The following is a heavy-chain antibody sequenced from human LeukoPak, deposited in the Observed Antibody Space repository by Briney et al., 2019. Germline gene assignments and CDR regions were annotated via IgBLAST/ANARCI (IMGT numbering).Heavy chain of an antibody. CDR3: ARRGYSGYGSILYYYYGMDV. Sequence: SETLSLTYTVSGGSISSYYWSWIRQPPGKGLEWIGYIYYSGSTNYNPSLKSRVTISVDTSKNQFSLKLSSVTAADTAVYYCARRGYSGYGSILYYYYGMDVWGQGTTVTVSS. V-gene: IGHV4-59*08. CDR1: GGSISSYY. J-gene: IGHJ6*02. CDR2: IYYSGST. D-gene: IGHD5-12*01.